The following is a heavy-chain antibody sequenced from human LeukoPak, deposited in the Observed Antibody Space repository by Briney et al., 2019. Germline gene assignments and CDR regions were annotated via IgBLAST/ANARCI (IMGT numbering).Heavy chain of an antibody. CDR3: ARSYSSSWAGFDP. V-gene: IGHV5-51*01. CDR2: IYPGDSDT. D-gene: IGHD6-13*01. Sequence: GESLKISCQGSGSSFTSYWIGWVRQMPGKGLEWMGIIYPGDSDTRYSPSFQGQVTISADKSISTAYLQWSSLKASDTAMYYCARSYSSSWAGFDPWGQGTLVTVSS. CDR1: GSSFTSYW. J-gene: IGHJ5*02.